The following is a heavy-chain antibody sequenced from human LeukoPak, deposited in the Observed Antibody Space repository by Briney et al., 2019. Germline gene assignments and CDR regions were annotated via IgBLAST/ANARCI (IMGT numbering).Heavy chain of an antibody. D-gene: IGHD1-1*01. CDR3: ARASGTGTTYVLFDP. CDR1: GFTYRSYW. V-gene: IGHV3-74*01. CDR2: INSDGSST. Sequence: GGSLRLSCAGTGFTYRSYWMHWVGQAPGKGLVWVSRINSDGSSTSYADSVKGRFTISRDNAKNTLYLQMNSLRAEDTAVYYCARASGTGTTYVLFDPWGQGTLVTVSS. J-gene: IGHJ5*02.